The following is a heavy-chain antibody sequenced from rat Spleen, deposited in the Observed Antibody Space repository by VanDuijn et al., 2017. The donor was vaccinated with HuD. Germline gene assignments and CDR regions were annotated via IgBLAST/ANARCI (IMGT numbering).Heavy chain of an antibody. Sequence: EVQLVESGGALVQPGRSLKLSCAASGFTFSNYDMAWVRQAPTKGLEWVASISSGGGGTYYADSVEGRFTISRDNAKSTLYLQMDSLRSEDTATYYCVRHGYTRYYFDYWGQGVMVTVSS. CDR3: VRHGYTRYYFDY. D-gene: IGHD1-9*01. J-gene: IGHJ2*01. V-gene: IGHV5-25*01. CDR1: GFTFSNYD. CDR2: ISSGGGGT.